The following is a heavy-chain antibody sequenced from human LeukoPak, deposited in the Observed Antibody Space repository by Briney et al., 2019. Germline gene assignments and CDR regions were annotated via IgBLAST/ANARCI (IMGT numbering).Heavy chain of an antibody. CDR2: ISSSSSTI. V-gene: IGHV3-48*01. D-gene: IGHD2-2*01. Sequence: HPGGSLRLSCAASGFTFSSYSMNWVRQAPGKGLEWVSYISSSSSTIYYADSVKGRFTISRDNSNNTVYLQMNNLRPEDTAVFYCARGQGYESYYYMDVWGKGTTVSVSS. J-gene: IGHJ6*03. CDR1: GFTFSSYS. CDR3: ARGQGYESYYYMDV.